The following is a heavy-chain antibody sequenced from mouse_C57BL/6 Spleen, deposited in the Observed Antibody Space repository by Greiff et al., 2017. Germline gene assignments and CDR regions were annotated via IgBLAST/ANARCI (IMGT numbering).Heavy chain of an antibody. CDR1: GYAFTNYL. CDR2: INPGSGGT. V-gene: IGHV1-54*01. Sequence: VQLQQSGAELVRPGTSVKVSCKASGYAFTNYLIEWVKQRPGQGLEWIGVINPGSGGTNYNEKFKGKATLTADKSSSTAYMQLSSLTSEDSAVYFCARSASNYWYFDVWGTGTTVTVSA. CDR3: ARSASNYWYFDV. D-gene: IGHD1-2*01. J-gene: IGHJ1*03.